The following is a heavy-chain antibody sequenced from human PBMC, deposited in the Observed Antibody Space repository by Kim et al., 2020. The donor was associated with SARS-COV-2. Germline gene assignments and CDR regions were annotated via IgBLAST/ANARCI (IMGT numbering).Heavy chain of an antibody. Sequence: SPDAVKGRFTISKENAKNSLYLQMSSLSAGDTAVYYCAREVPTGADALDSWGQGTMVTVSS. V-gene: IGHV3-13*01. D-gene: IGHD5-12*01. J-gene: IGHJ3*02. CDR3: AREVPTGADALDS.